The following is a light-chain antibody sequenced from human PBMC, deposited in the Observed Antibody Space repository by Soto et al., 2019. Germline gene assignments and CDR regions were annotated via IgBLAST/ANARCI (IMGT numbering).Light chain of an antibody. CDR1: SGHSNYA. Sequence: QSVLTQSPSASASLGASVKLTCTLSSGHSNYAIAWHQQQPEKGPRFLMKLDNDGSHTKGDGIPDRFSGSSSGAERYLTISSLQSEDEADYYCQTWGTDVVFGGGTKVTVL. CDR3: QTWGTDVV. J-gene: IGLJ2*01. CDR2: LDNDGSH. V-gene: IGLV4-69*01.